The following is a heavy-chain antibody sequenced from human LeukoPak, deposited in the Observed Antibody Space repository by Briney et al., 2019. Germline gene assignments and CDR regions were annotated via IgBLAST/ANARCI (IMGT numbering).Heavy chain of an antibody. CDR2: INPNSGGT. Sequence: ASVRVSCKAYEYTFTGYYMHWVRQAPGQGLEWMGWINPNSGGTNYAEKFQGRVTMTRDTSIRTAYMELTGLTSDDTAIYYCARDLSRDIWFDPWGQGTLVPLSS. V-gene: IGHV1-2*02. CDR3: ARDLSRDIWFDP. J-gene: IGHJ5*02. CDR1: EYTFTGYY.